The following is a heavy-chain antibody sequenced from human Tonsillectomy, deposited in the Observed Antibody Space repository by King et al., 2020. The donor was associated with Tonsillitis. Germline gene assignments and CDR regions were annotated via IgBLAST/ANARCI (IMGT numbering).Heavy chain of an antibody. CDR1: GFTFSSYG. Sequence: VQLVESGGGVVQPGKSLRLSCAASGFTFSSYGMHWVRQAPGKGLEWVAVIWYDGSQKYYGDSVKGRFAISRDNSKNMLYLQMNSLRVEDTAVYYCARAGGPVAGLVDFWGQGTLVTVSS. D-gene: IGHD6-19*01. V-gene: IGHV3-33*08. CDR2: IWYDGSQK. J-gene: IGHJ4*02. CDR3: ARAGGPVAGLVDF.